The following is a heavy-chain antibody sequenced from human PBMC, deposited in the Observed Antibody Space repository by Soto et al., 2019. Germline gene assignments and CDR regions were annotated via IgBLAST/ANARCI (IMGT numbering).Heavy chain of an antibody. CDR1: GGTFSSYA. V-gene: IGHV1-69*13. J-gene: IGHJ4*02. CDR2: IIPIFGTA. Sequence: ASVKVSCKASGGTFSSYAISWVRQAPGQGLEWMGGIIPIFGTANYAQKFQGRVTITADESTSTAYMELSSLGSEDTAVYYCARVRNTIFGVVTTYYFDYWGQGTLVTVSS. CDR3: ARVRNTIFGVVTTYYFDY. D-gene: IGHD3-3*01.